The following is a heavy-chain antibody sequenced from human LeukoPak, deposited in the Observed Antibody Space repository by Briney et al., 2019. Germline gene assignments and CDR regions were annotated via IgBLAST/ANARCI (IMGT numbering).Heavy chain of an antibody. Sequence: NPSETLSLTCSVSGYSIRNGYHWGWIRQPPGKGLEWIGSIYQSGSTYDNPSLKSRVTMSVDTSKNQFSLKLSSVTAADTAVYYCARLRVTMIGSYDYWGQGTLVTVSS. CDR1: GYSIRNGYH. CDR3: ARLRVTMIGSYDY. CDR2: IYQSGST. J-gene: IGHJ4*02. V-gene: IGHV4-38-2*02. D-gene: IGHD3-22*01.